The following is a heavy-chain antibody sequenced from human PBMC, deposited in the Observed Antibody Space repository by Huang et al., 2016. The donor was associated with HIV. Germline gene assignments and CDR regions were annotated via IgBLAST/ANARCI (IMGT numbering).Heavy chain of an antibody. D-gene: IGHD2-21*01. CDR2: LDPEHGET. V-gene: IGHV1-24*01. J-gene: IGHJ3*02. Sequence: QVQLVQSGAEVKKPGASVKVSCKVSGYTLTDLSIHWVRQAPGKGLEWMGVLDPEHGETIYDQNYQGRATMTEDTATDTAYMELHSLRPEDTAVYYCAAGYDTYYDIWGQGTMVIASS. CDR1: GYTLTDLS. CDR3: AAGYDTYYDI.